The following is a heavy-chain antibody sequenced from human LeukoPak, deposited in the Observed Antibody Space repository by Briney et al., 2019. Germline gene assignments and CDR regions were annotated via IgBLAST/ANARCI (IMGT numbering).Heavy chain of an antibody. Sequence: GASVKVSCKASGGTFSSYAISWVRQAPGQGLEWMGRIIPIFGIATYAQKFQGRVTITADKSTSTAYMELSSLRSEDTAVYYCARDGCSGGSCSRYYYYGMDVWGQGTTVTVSS. CDR2: IIPIFGIA. CDR1: GGTFSSYA. CDR3: ARDGCSGGSCSRYYYYGMDV. D-gene: IGHD2-15*01. J-gene: IGHJ6*02. V-gene: IGHV1-69*04.